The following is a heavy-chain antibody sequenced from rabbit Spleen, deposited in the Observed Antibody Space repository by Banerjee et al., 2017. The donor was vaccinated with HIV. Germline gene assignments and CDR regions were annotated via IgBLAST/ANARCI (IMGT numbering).Heavy chain of an antibody. CDR1: GLSFSSRYW. J-gene: IGHJ4*01. D-gene: IGHD4-1*01. V-gene: IGHV1S40*01. CDR3: ARDLAGVIGWNFGW. Sequence: QSLEESGGGLVQPGASLTLTCTASGLSFSSRYWISWVRQAPGKGLEWIADIFTGASGTAYYTSWAKGRFTFSKTSSTTVTLQMTSLTAADTATYFCARDLAGVIGWNFGWWGPGTLVTVS. CDR2: IFTGASGTA.